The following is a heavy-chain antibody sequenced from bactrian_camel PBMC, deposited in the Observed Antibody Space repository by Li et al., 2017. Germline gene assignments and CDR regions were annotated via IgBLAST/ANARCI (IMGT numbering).Heavy chain of an antibody. CDR2: INGANGRT. Sequence: HVQLVESGGDLVHPGGSLRLSCAASGFAFSNLLMSWVRQAPGKGLEWVSGINGANGRTYYADSVRGRFTISRDNANNTLYLQMNSLKSEDTALYHCARLRVSGSWGQGTQVTVS. V-gene: IGHV3S1*01. J-gene: IGHJ4*01. CDR1: GFAFSNLL. CDR3: ARLRVSGS. D-gene: IGHD5*01.